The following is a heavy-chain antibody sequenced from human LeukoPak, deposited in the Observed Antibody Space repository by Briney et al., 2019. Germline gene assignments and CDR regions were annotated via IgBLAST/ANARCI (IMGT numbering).Heavy chain of an antibody. D-gene: IGHD3-9*01. Sequence: ASVKVSCKASGYTFTSYYMHWVRQAPGQGLEWMGIINPSGGSTSYAQKFQGRVTMTRDTSPSTVYMELSSLRSEDTAVYYCARDSLQYFAGPTEYTGFAPWGQGPLVTVSS. J-gene: IGHJ5*02. CDR2: INPSGGST. CDR3: ARDSLQYFAGPTEYTGFAP. V-gene: IGHV1-46*01. CDR1: GYTFTSYY.